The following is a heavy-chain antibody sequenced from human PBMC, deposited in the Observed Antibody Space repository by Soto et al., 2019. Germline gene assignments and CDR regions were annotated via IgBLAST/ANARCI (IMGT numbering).Heavy chain of an antibody. CDR3: ARDRGDRSGYHDAFDI. CDR1: GFTFSSHA. Sequence: PGGSLRLSCAASGFTFSSHAMGWLRQAPGTGPEWVGFVDGSGYDTSYADSVKGRFTISRDNSENSLYLHMNNLRAEDTAVYYCARDRGDRSGYHDAFDIWGQGSMVTVSS. V-gene: IGHV3-23*01. J-gene: IGHJ3*02. CDR2: VDGSGYDT. D-gene: IGHD3-22*01.